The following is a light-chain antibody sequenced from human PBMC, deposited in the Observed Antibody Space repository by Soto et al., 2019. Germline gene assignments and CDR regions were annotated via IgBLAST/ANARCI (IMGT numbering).Light chain of an antibody. CDR2: GAS. J-gene: IGKJ2*01. Sequence: EIVLPQSPGTLSLSPGERATLSCRASQSVGSNYLAWYQQKPGQAPRPLIYGASSRASGIPDRFSGSGSGTDFTLTISRLEPEDFAGYYCQQNGSSPPYTFGQGTKLEIK. CDR3: QQNGSSPPYT. V-gene: IGKV3-20*01. CDR1: QSVGSNY.